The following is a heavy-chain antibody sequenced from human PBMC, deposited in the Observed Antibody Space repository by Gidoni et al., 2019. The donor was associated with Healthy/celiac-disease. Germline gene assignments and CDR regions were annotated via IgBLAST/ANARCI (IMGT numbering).Heavy chain of an antibody. CDR1: GGPISSSNW. CDR3: ARAGIAVAGTGDFDY. D-gene: IGHD6-19*01. CDR2: IYHSGST. Sequence: QVQLQESGPGLLKPSGTLSLTCAVSGGPISSSNWWSWVRQPPGKGLEWIGEIYHSGSTNYNPSLKSRVTISVDKSKNQFSLKLSSVTAADTAVYYCARAGIAVAGTGDFDYWGQGTLVTVSS. V-gene: IGHV4-4*02. J-gene: IGHJ4*02.